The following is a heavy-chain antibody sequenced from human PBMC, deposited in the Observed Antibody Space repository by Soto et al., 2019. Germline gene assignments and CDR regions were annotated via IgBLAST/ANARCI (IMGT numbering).Heavy chain of an antibody. J-gene: IGHJ6*03. CDR3: ARDCLRWYQLLNSMDV. V-gene: IGHV3-33*01. D-gene: IGHD2-2*01. CDR1: GFTFSSYG. Sequence: GGSLRLSCAASGFTFSSYGMHWVRQAPGKGLEWVAVIWGDGSNKYYADSVEGRFTISRDNSKKTLYLQLNSLRAEDTAVYYCARDCLRWYQLLNSMDVWGKGTTVTVSS. CDR2: IWGDGSNK.